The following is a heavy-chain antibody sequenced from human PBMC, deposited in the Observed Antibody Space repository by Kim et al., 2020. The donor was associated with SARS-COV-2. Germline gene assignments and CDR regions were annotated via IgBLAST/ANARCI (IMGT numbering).Heavy chain of an antibody. V-gene: IGHV4-59*08. D-gene: IGHD6-19*01. CDR2: IYYVGST. CDR1: GGSITSYY. CDR3: ARMSLFGSGWSPWFDP. Sequence: SETLSLTCPVSGGSITSYYWSWIRQPPGKGLEWIGYIYYVGSTNYNPSLKSRVTISVDTSKNQFSLKLSSVTATDTAVYYCARMSLFGSGWSPWFDPWGQGTLVTVSS. J-gene: IGHJ5*02.